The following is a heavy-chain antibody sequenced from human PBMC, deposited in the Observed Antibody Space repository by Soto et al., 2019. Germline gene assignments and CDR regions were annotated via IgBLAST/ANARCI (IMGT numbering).Heavy chain of an antibody. J-gene: IGHJ1*01. CDR3: AVHSTTWFRDYFQN. V-gene: IGHV3-15*01. Sequence: EVQLEESGGDLVKPGGSLTLSCVASGFTFSDAWMSWVRQAPGKGLEWVGRIKSKTDGGTIDYAAPVKGRFTISRHDSRNRLYLEINSLKTEDTAGYYCAVHSTTWFRDYFQNWGQGTLVTVSS. CDR1: GFTFSDAW. D-gene: IGHD3-10*01. CDR2: IKSKTDGGTI.